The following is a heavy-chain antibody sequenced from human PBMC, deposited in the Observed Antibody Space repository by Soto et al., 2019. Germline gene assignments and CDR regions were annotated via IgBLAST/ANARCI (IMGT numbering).Heavy chain of an antibody. J-gene: IGHJ6*02. V-gene: IGHV4-30-4*01. CDR2: IYYSGST. D-gene: IGHD4-17*01. Sequence: SETLSLTCTVSGGSISSGDYYWSWIRQPPGKGLEWIGYIYYSGSTYYNPSLKSRVTISVDTSKNQFSLKLSSVTAADTAVYYCARDHLRYDYYYGMDVWGQGTTVTVS. CDR3: ARDHLRYDYYYGMDV. CDR1: GGSISSGDYY.